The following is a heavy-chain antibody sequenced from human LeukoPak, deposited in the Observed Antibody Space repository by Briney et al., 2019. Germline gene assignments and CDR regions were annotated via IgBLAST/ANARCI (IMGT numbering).Heavy chain of an antibody. Sequence: GGSLRLSCAASGFSFRDHAMNWLRQAPGQGLEWVSSLSETGETTDYADSVKGRFTISRDNSNNILYLQMNSLRADDTAVYYCAKQWLVGIWGQGTLVTVSS. D-gene: IGHD6-19*01. CDR2: LSETGETT. V-gene: IGHV3-23*01. J-gene: IGHJ4*02. CDR3: AKQWLVGI. CDR1: GFSFRDHA.